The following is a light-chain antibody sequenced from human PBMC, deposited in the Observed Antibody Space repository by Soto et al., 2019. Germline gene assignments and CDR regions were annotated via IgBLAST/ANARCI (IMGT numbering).Light chain of an antibody. CDR2: WAS. J-gene: IGKJ1*01. CDR3: QQYYSTPWT. V-gene: IGKV4-1*01. CDR1: QSVLYSSNTKNY. Sequence: DIVMTQSPDSLAVSLGERATINCKSSQSVLYSSNTKNYLTWYQQKPGQPPKLLIYWASTRESVVPHRFSGSGSGTDFTLTISTLQAEDVAVYYGQQYYSTPWTFGQGTKVEIK.